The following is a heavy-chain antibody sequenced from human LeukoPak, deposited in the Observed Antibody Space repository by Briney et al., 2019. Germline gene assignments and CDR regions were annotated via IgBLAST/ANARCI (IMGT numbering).Heavy chain of an antibody. CDR3: ARLVRFYYGSGTYYFFDY. CDR1: GGSFSGYY. CDR2: INHSGST. J-gene: IGHJ4*02. V-gene: IGHV4-34*01. Sequence: SETLSLTCAVYGGSFSGYYWSWIRQPPGKGLEWIGEINHSGSTNYNPSLKSRITMSVDTSKNQFSLKLTSVTAADTAVYYCARLVRFYYGSGTYYFFDYWGQGTLVTVSS. D-gene: IGHD3-10*01.